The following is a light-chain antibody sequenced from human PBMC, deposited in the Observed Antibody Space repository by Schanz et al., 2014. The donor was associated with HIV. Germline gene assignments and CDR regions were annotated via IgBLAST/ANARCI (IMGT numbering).Light chain of an antibody. CDR2: GAS. V-gene: IGKV3-15*01. CDR1: QSVSSN. CDR3: QQYNNLPLT. J-gene: IGKJ4*01. Sequence: EIVMTQSPATLSVSPGERATLSCRASQSVSSNLAWYQQKPGQAPRLLIYGASTRATGIPARFSGSGSGTDFTLTISSLQSEDSAVYYCQQYNNLPLTFGGGTKVEIK.